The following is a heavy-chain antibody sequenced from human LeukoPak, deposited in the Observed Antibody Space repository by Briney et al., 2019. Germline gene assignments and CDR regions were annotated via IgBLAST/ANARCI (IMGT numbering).Heavy chain of an antibody. J-gene: IGHJ4*02. CDR3: TRVGIVVVPAAEVFDY. CDR2: IRSKAYGGTT. V-gene: IGHV3-49*04. CDR1: GFTFSSYA. Sequence: GGSLRLSCAASGFTFSSYAMSWVRQAPGKGLEWVGFIRSKAYGGTTEYAASVKGRFTISRDDSKSIAYLQMNSLKTEDTAVYYCTRVGIVVVPAAEVFDYWGQGTLVTVSS. D-gene: IGHD2-2*03.